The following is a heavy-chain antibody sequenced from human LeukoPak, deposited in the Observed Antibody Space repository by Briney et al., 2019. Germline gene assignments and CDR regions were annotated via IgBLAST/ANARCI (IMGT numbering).Heavy chain of an antibody. CDR3: AADSCGGDCSWYFDL. CDR1: GFTFTSSA. J-gene: IGHJ2*01. Sequence: GASVKVSCKASGFTFTSSAVQWVRQARGQRLEWIGWIVVGSGNTNYAQKFQERVTITRDMSTSTAYMELSSLRSEDTAVYYCAADSCGGDCSWYFDLWGRGTLVTVSS. V-gene: IGHV1-58*01. CDR2: IVVGSGNT. D-gene: IGHD2-21*01.